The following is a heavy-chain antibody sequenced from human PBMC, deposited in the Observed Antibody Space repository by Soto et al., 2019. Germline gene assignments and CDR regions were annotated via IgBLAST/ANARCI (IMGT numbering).Heavy chain of an antibody. CDR2: IIPIFGTA. CDR3: ARDGQQLVNGAFDI. V-gene: IGHV1-69*01. D-gene: IGHD6-13*01. CDR1: GGTFSSYA. J-gene: IGHJ3*02. Sequence: QVQLVQSGAEVKKPGSSVKVSCKASGGTFSSYAISWVRQAPGQGLEWMGGIIPIFGTANYAQKFQGRVTITADESTSTADMELSSLRSEDTAVYYCARDGQQLVNGAFDIWGQGTMVTVSS.